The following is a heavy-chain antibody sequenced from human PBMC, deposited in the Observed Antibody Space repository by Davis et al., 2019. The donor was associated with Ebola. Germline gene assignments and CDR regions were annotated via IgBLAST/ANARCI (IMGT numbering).Heavy chain of an antibody. Sequence: PSETLSLTCTVSGGSISSGDYYWSWIRQPPGKGLEWIGYIYYSGSTYYNPSLKSRVTISVDTSKNQFSLKLSSVTAADTAVYYCARVYSGYGNWFDPWGQGTLVTVSS. CDR2: IYYSGST. J-gene: IGHJ5*02. V-gene: IGHV4-30-4*08. CDR3: ARVYSGYGNWFDP. CDR1: GGSISSGDYY. D-gene: IGHD5-12*01.